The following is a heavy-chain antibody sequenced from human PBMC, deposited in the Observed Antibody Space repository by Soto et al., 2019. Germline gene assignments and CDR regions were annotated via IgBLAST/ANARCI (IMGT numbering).Heavy chain of an antibody. CDR3: AKGVYYYDSSGYGPPVY. J-gene: IGHJ4*02. D-gene: IGHD3-22*01. CDR1: GFTFSSYG. V-gene: IGHV3-30*18. Sequence: GGSLRLSCAASGFTFSSYGMHWVRQAPGKGLEWVAVISYDGSNKYYADSVKGRFTISRDNSKNTLYLQMNSLRAEDTAVYYCAKGVYYYDSSGYGPPVYWGQGTLVTVSS. CDR2: ISYDGSNK.